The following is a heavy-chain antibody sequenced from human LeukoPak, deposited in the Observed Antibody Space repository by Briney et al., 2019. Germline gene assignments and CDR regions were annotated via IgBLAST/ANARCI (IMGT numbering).Heavy chain of an antibody. CDR3: ARELGPPKNLFDY. CDR2: INPSGGST. J-gene: IGHJ4*02. D-gene: IGHD1-14*01. Sequence: ASVKVSRKAFGYTFTSYYMHWVRQAPGQGLEWMGIINPSGGSTSYAQKFQGRVTMTRDMSTGTVYMELSSLRSEDTAVYYCARELGPPKNLFDYWGQGTLVTVSS. V-gene: IGHV1-46*01. CDR1: GYTFTSYY.